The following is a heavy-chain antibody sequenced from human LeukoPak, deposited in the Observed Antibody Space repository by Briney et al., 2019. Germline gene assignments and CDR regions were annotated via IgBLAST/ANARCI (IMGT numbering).Heavy chain of an antibody. CDR2: ISGSGGST. V-gene: IGHV3-23*01. Sequence: PGGSLRLSCAASGFTFSSYGMSWVRQAPGKGLEWVSAISGSGGSTYYADSVKGRFTISRDNSKNTLYLQMNSLRAEDTAVYYCAKKYSSGWCYDYWGQGTLVTVSS. CDR3: AKKYSSGWCYDY. D-gene: IGHD6-19*01. CDR1: GFTFSSYG. J-gene: IGHJ4*02.